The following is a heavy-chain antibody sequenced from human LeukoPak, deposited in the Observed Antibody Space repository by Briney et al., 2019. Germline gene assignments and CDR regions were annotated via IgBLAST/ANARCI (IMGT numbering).Heavy chain of an antibody. CDR1: GFTFSSYA. CDR2: ISYDGSNK. V-gene: IGHV3-30*04. CDR3: ARVSSASPYLGY. J-gene: IGHJ4*02. Sequence: GGSLRLSCAASGFTFSSYAMHWVRQAPGKGLEWVAVISYDGSNKYYADSVKGRFTISRDNSKNTLYLQMNSLRAEDTAVYYCARVSSASPYLGYWGQGTLVTVSS.